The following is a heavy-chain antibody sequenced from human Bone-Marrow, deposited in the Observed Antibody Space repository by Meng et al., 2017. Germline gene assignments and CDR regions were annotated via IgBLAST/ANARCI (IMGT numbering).Heavy chain of an antibody. CDR3: ARDREVGEFDY. V-gene: IGHV3-30*01. CDR1: GITFSSYA. Sequence: QWGELRGGVVHARSSLRPSGSASGITFSSYARHWVGQAPGKGLEWVAVIAYAGSNKDYADSVKGPFTISRDNSKITLYLQMNSLRAEDTGVYDCARDREVGEFDYWGQGTLVTVSS. J-gene: IGHJ4*02. D-gene: IGHD1-26*01. CDR2: IAYAGSNK.